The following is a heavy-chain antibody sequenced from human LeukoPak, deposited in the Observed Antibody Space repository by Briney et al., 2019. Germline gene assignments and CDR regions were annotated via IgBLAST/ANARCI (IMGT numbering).Heavy chain of an antibody. J-gene: IGHJ4*02. D-gene: IGHD2-8*01. CDR3: ARSLGYCTNGVCPRYFDY. CDR1: GGSISSYY. Sequence: SETLSLTCTVSGGSISSYYWSWIRQPAGKGLEWIGRIYTSGSTNYNPSLKSRVTMSVDTSKNQFSLKLSSVTAADTAVYYCARSLGYCTNGVCPRYFDYWGREPWSPSPQ. V-gene: IGHV4-4*07. CDR2: IYTSGST.